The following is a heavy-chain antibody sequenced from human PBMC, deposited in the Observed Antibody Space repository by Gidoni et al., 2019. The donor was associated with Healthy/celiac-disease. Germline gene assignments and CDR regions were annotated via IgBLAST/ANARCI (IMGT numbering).Heavy chain of an antibody. CDR1: GGSISSSSYY. CDR2: IYYSGST. D-gene: IGHD1-26*01. J-gene: IGHJ4*02. Sequence: QLQLQESGPGLVKPSETLSLTCTVSGGSISSSSYYWGWIRQPPGKGLEWIGSIYYSGSTYYNPSLKSRVTISVDTSKNQFSLKLSSVTAADTAVYYCARDQPRVGSRNKNYFDYWGQGTLVTVSS. V-gene: IGHV4-39*07. CDR3: ARDQPRVGSRNKNYFDY.